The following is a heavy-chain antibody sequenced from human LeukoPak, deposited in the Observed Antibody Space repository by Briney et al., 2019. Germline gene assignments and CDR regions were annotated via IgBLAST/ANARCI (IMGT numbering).Heavy chain of an antibody. J-gene: IGHJ4*02. V-gene: IGHV1-2*02. CDR1: GYTFTGYY. Sequence: GASVKVSCKASGYTFTGYYMHWVRQAPGQGLEWMGWINPNSGGTNYAQKFQGRVTMTRDTSISTAYMELSRLRSDDTAVYYCARDPSYGLTGTTSDYWGQGTLVTVSS. CDR2: INPNSGGT. D-gene: IGHD1-7*01. CDR3: ARDPSYGLTGTTSDY.